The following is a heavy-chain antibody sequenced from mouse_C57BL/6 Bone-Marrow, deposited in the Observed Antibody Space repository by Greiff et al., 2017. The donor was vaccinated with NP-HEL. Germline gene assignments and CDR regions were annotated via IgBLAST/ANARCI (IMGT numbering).Heavy chain of an antibody. V-gene: IGHV5-9*01. J-gene: IGHJ4*01. CDR3: ARQGFYYGSSYGAMDY. Sequence: EVKLMESGGGLVKPGGSLKLSCAASGFTFSSYTMSWVRQTPEKRLEWVATISGGGGNTYYPDSVKGRFTISRDNAKNTLYLQMSSLRSEDTALYYCARQGFYYGSSYGAMDYWGQGTSVTVSS. D-gene: IGHD1-1*01. CDR1: GFTFSSYT. CDR2: ISGGGGNT.